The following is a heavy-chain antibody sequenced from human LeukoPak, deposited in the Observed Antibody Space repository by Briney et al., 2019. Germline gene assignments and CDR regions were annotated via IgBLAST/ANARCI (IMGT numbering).Heavy chain of an antibody. V-gene: IGHV3-15*04. CDR2: IESKTDGGTT. CDR3: TTYGSGRKFDY. D-gene: IGHD3-10*01. Sequence: GGSLRLSCAASGFTFSSYSMNWVRQAPGKGLEWVGRIESKTDGGTTDYAAPVKGRFTISRDDSTNTLYLQMNSLKSEDTAAYYCTTYGSGRKFDYWGQGILVTVSS. CDR1: GFTFSSYS. J-gene: IGHJ4*02.